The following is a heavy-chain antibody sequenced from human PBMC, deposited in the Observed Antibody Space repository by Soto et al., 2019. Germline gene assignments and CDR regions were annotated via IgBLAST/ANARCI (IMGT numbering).Heavy chain of an antibody. Sequence: QVQLVESGGGVVQPGRSLRLSCAASGFTFSSYGMHWVRQAPGKGLEWVAVISYDGSIEYYADSVKGRFTISRDNSKSTLYLQMNSLRTEDTAVYYCAKRRGATSNYFDYWGPGTLVTVSS. V-gene: IGHV3-30*18. J-gene: IGHJ4*02. CDR3: AKRRGATSNYFDY. CDR1: GFTFSSYG. D-gene: IGHD1-26*01. CDR2: ISYDGSIE.